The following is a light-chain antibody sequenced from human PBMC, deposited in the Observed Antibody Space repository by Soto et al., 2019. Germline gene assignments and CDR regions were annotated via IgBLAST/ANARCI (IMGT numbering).Light chain of an antibody. V-gene: IGKV1-9*01. J-gene: IGKJ4*01. CDR2: TVS. Sequence: DIQLTQSPSFLSSSVGDRLTITCRASQDIRSSLAWDQQKTGKAPHLLIYTVSTLQSGVPSRFSGSRSGTEFTLTISSLKAEDFATYYCQQCSSSPFTFRGGTNVEI. CDR3: QQCSSSPFT. CDR1: QDIRSS.